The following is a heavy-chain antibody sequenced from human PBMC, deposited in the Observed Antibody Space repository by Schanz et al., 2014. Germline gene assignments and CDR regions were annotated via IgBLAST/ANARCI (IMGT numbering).Heavy chain of an antibody. V-gene: IGHV3-48*01. CDR1: GFTFSSYA. CDR3: VRSGRYTSYAS. CDR2: IRSSSTPI. Sequence: EVQLLESGGGLVQPGGSLRLSCAASGFTFSSYAMSWVRQAPGKGPEWVSYIRSSSTPIYYADSVKGRFTISRDNAKNSQNLRMSGVGAEVTAGDRCVRSGRYTSYASWGQGTLVTVSS. J-gene: IGHJ4*02. D-gene: IGHD2-2*02.